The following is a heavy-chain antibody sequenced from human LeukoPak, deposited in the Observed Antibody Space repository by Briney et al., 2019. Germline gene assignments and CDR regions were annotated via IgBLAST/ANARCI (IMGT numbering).Heavy chain of an antibody. CDR1: GGSFSGYY. CDR3: ARGRRLADYYYYYYMDV. V-gene: IGHV4-34*01. J-gene: IGHJ6*03. D-gene: IGHD3-22*01. Sequence: SETLSLTCAVYGGSFSGYYWSWIRQPPGKGLEWIGEINHSGSTNYNPSLKSRVTISVDTSKNQFSLKLSSVTAADTAVYYCARGRRLADYYYYYYMDVWGKGTTVTVSS. CDR2: INHSGST.